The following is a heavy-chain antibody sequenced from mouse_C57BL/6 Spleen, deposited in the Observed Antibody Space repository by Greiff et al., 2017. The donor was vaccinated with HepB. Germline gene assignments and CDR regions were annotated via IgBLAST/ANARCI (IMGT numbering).Heavy chain of an antibody. D-gene: IGHD1-1*01. V-gene: IGHV1-80*01. J-gene: IGHJ1*03. CDR3: ARGGDGSGGIDV. Sequence: QVQLQQSGAELVKPGASVKISCKASGYAFSSYWMNWVKQRPGKGLEWIGQIYPGDGDTNYNGKFKGKATLTADKSSSTAYMQLSSLTSEDSAVYFCARGGDGSGGIDVWGTGTTVTVSS. CDR1: GYAFSSYW. CDR2: IYPGDGDT.